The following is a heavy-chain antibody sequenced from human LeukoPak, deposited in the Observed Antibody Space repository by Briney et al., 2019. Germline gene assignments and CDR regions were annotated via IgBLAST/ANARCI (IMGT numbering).Heavy chain of an antibody. D-gene: IGHD2-2*01. CDR3: AKGSRGSCSRTYCYPFDY. CDR1: GFTFSSYW. J-gene: IGHJ4*02. V-gene: IGHV3-7*03. CDR2: IKQDGSEK. Sequence: GGSLRLSCAASGFTFSSYWMSWVRQAPGKGLEWVANIKQDGSEKYYVDSVKGRFTISRDNSKNTLNLQMNRLRAEDTAVYYCAKGSRGSCSRTYCYPFDYWGQGTLVTVSS.